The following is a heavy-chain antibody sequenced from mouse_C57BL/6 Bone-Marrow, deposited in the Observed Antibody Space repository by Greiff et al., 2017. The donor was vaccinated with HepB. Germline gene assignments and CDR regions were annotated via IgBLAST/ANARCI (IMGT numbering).Heavy chain of an antibody. CDR3: ARKKAVVATGPFDY. CDR2: IGPGSGST. D-gene: IGHD1-1*01. CDR1: GYTFTDYN. V-gene: IGHV1-77*01. Sequence: QVQLQQSGPELVKPGASVKMSCKASGYTFTDYNMHWVKQRPGQGLEWIGKIGPGSGSTYYNEKFKGKATLTADKSSSTAYMQLSSLTSEDSAVYFCARKKAVVATGPFDYWGQGTTLTVSS. J-gene: IGHJ2*01.